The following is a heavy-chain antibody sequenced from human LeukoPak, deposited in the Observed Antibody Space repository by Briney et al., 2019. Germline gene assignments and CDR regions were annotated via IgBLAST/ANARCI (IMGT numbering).Heavy chain of an antibody. V-gene: IGHV3-53*01. J-gene: IGHJ6*02. CDR2: IYSGGST. CDR3: ASYYDPYYYGMDV. CDR1: GFTVSSNY. D-gene: IGHD3-3*01. Sequence: GGSLRLSCAASGFTVSSNYMSWVRQAPGKGLEWVSVIYSGGSTYYADSVKGRFTISRDNSKNTLYLQMNSLRAEDTAVYYCASYYDPYYYGMDVWGQGTTVTVSS.